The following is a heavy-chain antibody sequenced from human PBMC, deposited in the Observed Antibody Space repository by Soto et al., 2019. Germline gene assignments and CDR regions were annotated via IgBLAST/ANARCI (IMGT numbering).Heavy chain of an antibody. Sequence: LGESLKISCKGSGYSFTNYWIGWVRQMPGKGLEWMGMIYPGDSDTRYSPSFQGQVTISADKSISTAFLQWSSLKASDTAMYYCTRRGYVAYEGAWFDPWGQGTLVTVSS. J-gene: IGHJ5*02. CDR3: TRRGYVAYEGAWFDP. D-gene: IGHD5-12*01. CDR2: IYPGDSDT. V-gene: IGHV5-51*01. CDR1: GYSFTNYW.